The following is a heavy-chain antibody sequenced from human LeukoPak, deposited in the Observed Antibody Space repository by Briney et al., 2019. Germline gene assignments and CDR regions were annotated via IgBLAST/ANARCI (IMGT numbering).Heavy chain of an antibody. Sequence: GGSLRLSCAASGFIVSSNYMSGVGQAPGKELEGVSVLYSAGSRYYADSVRGRFSISRDTSKTTVSLQMTSLAVEATAAYYCASGGTGARKFYSDPFHHWGQGTLVTVSS. D-gene: IGHD2-15*01. J-gene: IGHJ4*02. CDR1: GFIVSSNY. V-gene: IGHV3-53*01. CDR2: LYSAGSR. CDR3: ASGGTGARKFYSDPFHH.